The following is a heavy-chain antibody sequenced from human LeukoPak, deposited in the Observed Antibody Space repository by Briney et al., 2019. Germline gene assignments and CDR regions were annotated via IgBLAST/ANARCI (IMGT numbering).Heavy chain of an antibody. V-gene: IGHV1-18*01. Sequence: ASVKVSCKASGYTFTSYGISWVRQAPGQRLEWMGWISAYNGNTNYAQKLQGRVTMTTDTSTSTAYMEMRSLRSDDTAVYYCAREWERYYYDSSGENAFDIWGQGTMVTVSS. CDR3: AREWERYYYDSSGENAFDI. CDR2: ISAYNGNT. CDR1: GYTFTSYG. J-gene: IGHJ3*02. D-gene: IGHD3-22*01.